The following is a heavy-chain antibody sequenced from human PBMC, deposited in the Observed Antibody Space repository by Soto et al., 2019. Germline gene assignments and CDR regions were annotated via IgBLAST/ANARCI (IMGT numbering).Heavy chain of an antibody. CDR2: IFYNGNT. J-gene: IGHJ4*02. CDR3: ARVFSSSWFYYFDS. Sequence: SETLSLTCTVSSVSVSSGRYYWSWIRQPPGKGLEWIGYIFYNGNTNYNPSLKSRVAISIDTSKNQFSLKLSSVTAADTAVYFCARVFSSSWFYYFDSWGQGTLVTAPQ. V-gene: IGHV4-61*01. D-gene: IGHD6-13*01. CDR1: SVSVSSGRYY.